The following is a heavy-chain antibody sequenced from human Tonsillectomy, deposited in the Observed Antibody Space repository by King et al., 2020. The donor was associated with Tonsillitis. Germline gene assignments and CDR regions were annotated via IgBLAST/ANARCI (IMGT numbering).Heavy chain of an antibody. J-gene: IGHJ4*02. D-gene: IGHD2-2*01. Sequence: VQLVESGGGLVQPGGSLRLSCAASGFTFSSYAMSWVRQAPGKGLEWVSAISGGDGSTYYADSVKGRFTISRDNSKNTLYLQMSSLRVEDTAKYYCARSYCRGTSCYSPFDYWGQGTLVTVSS. V-gene: IGHV3-23*04. CDR3: ARSYCRGTSCYSPFDY. CDR1: GFTFSSYA. CDR2: ISGGDGST.